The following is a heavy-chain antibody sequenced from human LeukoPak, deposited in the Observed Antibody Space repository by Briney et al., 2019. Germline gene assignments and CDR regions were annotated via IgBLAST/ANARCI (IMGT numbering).Heavy chain of an antibody. V-gene: IGHV3-9*01. CDR1: GFTFDDYA. CDR2: ISWNSGSI. CDR3: AKAFPARLYGMDV. D-gene: IGHD6-6*01. J-gene: IGHJ6*02. Sequence: GGSLRLSCAASGFTFDDYAMHWVRQAPGKGLEWVSGISWNSGSIGYADSVKGRFTISRDNAKNSLYLQMNSLRAEDTALYYCAKAFPARLYGMDVWGQGTTVTVPS.